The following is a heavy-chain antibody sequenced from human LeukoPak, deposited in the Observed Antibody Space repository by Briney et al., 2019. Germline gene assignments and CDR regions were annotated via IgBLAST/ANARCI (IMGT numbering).Heavy chain of an antibody. V-gene: IGHV3-30*01. CDR3: ARDASGSHYPYYFDY. Sequence: GGSLRLSCAAAGFTFSNYAMHWVRQTPGKGLEWVAVTSYDGSDKYYADSVQGRFTISRDNSKNTLYLHVNSLSAEDTAVYYCARDASGSHYPYYFDYWAQGTLVTVSS. J-gene: IGHJ4*02. D-gene: IGHD3-10*01. CDR1: GFTFSNYA. CDR2: TSYDGSDK.